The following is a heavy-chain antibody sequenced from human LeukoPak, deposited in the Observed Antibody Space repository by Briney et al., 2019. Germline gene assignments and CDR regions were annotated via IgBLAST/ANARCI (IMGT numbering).Heavy chain of an antibody. Sequence: GSLRLSCAASGFTFSSYVMSWVRQPPGKGLEWIGEINHSGSTNYNPSLKSRVTISVDTSKNQFSLKLSSVTAADTAVYYCARAGVVVVAATPLPFDYWGQGTLVTVSS. CDR2: INHSGST. V-gene: IGHV4-34*01. J-gene: IGHJ4*02. CDR3: ARAGVVVVAATPLPFDY. D-gene: IGHD2-15*01. CDR1: GFTFSSYV.